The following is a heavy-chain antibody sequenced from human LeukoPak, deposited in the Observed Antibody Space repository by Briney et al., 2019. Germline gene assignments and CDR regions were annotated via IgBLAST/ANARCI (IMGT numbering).Heavy chain of an antibody. D-gene: IGHD6-13*01. CDR3: ARVWTGYSSSQDWFDP. V-gene: IGHV1-18*01. CDR1: GYTFTSYG. Sequence: VASVKVSCKASGYTFTSYGISWVRQAPGQGLEWMGWISAYNGNTNYAQKLQGRVTMTTDTSTSTAYMELRSLRAEDTAVYYCARVWTGYSSSQDWFDPWGQGTLVTVSS. J-gene: IGHJ5*02. CDR2: ISAYNGNT.